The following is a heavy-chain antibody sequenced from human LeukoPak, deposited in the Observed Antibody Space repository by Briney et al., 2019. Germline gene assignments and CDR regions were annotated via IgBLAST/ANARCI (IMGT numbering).Heavy chain of an antibody. CDR2: VSSDGGST. Sequence: PGGSLRLSCAASGFTFSNYAMHWVRQAPGKGLEYLSSVSSDGGSTHYATSVKGRFTISRDNSKNSLYLHLGSLRAEDTALYYCAKDLFYCTDGSCSLDAFDMWGQGTMVTVSS. J-gene: IGHJ3*02. D-gene: IGHD2-15*01. V-gene: IGHV3-64*01. CDR1: GFTFSNYA. CDR3: AKDLFYCTDGSCSLDAFDM.